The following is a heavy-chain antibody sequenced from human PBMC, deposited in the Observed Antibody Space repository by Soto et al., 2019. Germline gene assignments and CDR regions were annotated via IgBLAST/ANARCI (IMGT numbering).Heavy chain of an antibody. CDR2: IRSKANSYAT. D-gene: IGHD2-15*01. V-gene: IGHV3-73*01. Sequence: EVQLVESGGGLVQPGGSLKLSCAASGFTFSGSAMHWVRQASGKGLEWVGRIRSKANSYATAYAASVKGRFTISRDDSKNTAHLQMNSLKTYDTAVYYCTRSWGQLLLLHYFDYWGQGTLVTVSS. CDR1: GFTFSGSA. CDR3: TRSWGQLLLLHYFDY. J-gene: IGHJ4*02.